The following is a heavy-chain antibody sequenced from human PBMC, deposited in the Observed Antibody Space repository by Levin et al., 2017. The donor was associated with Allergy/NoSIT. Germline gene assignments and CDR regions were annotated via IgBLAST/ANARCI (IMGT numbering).Heavy chain of an antibody. V-gene: IGHV3-30*18. CDR1: GFTFSSYG. D-gene: IGHD4-23*01. J-gene: IGHJ6*02. Sequence: GESLKISCAASGFTFSSYGMHWVRQAPGKGLEWVAVISYDGSNKYYADSVKGRFTISRDNSKNTLYLQMNSLRAEDTAVYYCAKEMTTVAYYYGMDVWGQGTTVTVSS. CDR2: ISYDGSNK. CDR3: AKEMTTVAYYYGMDV.